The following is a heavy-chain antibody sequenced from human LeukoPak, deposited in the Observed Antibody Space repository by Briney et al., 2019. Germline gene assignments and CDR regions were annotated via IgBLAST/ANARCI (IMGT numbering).Heavy chain of an antibody. CDR2: MNSGGSST. Sequence: GGSLRLSCAASGLTLSTYWMHWVRQAPGKGLVWVSRMNSGGSSTTYADSVKGRFTISRDNAKNTLYRQMNSLRAEDTGVYYCARETTVIRDWYFDLWGRGTLVTVAS. J-gene: IGHJ2*01. CDR1: GLTLSTYW. CDR3: ARETTVIRDWYFDL. V-gene: IGHV3-74*01. D-gene: IGHD4-17*01.